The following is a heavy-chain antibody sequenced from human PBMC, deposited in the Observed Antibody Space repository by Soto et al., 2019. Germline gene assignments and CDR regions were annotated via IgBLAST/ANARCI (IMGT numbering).Heavy chain of an antibody. CDR2: ISYDGTDE. J-gene: IGHJ4*02. CDR3: ANKESDWNGHFDY. Sequence: QVQLVESGGGVVQPGRSLRLSCAASGFSFSSYGMHWVRQAPGKGLEWVSMISYDGTDEYYADTVKGRFTISRDNSKNAVYLHMNSLSPEDKAVYYCANKESDWNGHFDYWSQGTVVTVSS. CDR1: GFSFSSYG. V-gene: IGHV3-30*18. D-gene: IGHD1-1*01.